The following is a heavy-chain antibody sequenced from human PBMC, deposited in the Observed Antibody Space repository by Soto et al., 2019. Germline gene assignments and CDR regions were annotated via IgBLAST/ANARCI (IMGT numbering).Heavy chain of an antibody. V-gene: IGHV1-69*13. CDR2: IIPIFGTA. J-gene: IGHJ4*02. CDR1: GGTFSSHA. Sequence: ASVKVSCKASGGTFSSHAITWVRQAPGQGLEWMGGIIPIFGTANYAQKLQGRVTITADESTSTAYMELSSLRSEDTAVYYCVTLGYYYDSSGSMDYWGQGTLVTVSS. CDR3: VTLGYYYDSSGSMDY. D-gene: IGHD3-22*01.